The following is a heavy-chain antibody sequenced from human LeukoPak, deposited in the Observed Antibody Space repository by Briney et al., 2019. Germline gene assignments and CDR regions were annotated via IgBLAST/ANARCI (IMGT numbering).Heavy chain of an antibody. Sequence: SETLSLTCTVSGDTISSYYWTWIRQPPGKGLEWIGYISYSGSTSYNPSLKSRVTISEDTSKNQLSLKLSSVTAADTAVYYCARAAVTTSRYFQHWGQGTLVTVSS. J-gene: IGHJ1*01. CDR2: ISYSGST. CDR3: ARAAVTTSRYFQH. D-gene: IGHD4-17*01. CDR1: GDTISSYY. V-gene: IGHV4-59*01.